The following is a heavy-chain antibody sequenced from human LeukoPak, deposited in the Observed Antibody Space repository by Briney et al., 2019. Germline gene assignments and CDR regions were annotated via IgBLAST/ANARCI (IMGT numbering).Heavy chain of an antibody. CDR3: ARSLWFGELPTDY. V-gene: IGHV3-7*05. D-gene: IGHD3-10*01. CDR2: IKEDGSEK. Sequence: GGSLRLSCAASGFTFSAYWMSWVRQTPGKGLEWVANIKEDGSEKYYVDYVKGRFIISRDNAKNSLYVQMNSLRAEDTAVYYCARSLWFGELPTDYWGQGTLVTVSS. J-gene: IGHJ4*02. CDR1: GFTFSAYW.